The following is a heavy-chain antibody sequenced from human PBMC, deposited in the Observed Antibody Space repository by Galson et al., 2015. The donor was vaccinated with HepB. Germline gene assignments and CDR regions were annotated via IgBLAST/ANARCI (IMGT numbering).Heavy chain of an antibody. V-gene: IGHV7-4-1*02. J-gene: IGHJ4*02. CDR2: INTNTGNP. D-gene: IGHD2-2*01. Sequence: SVKVSCKASGYTFTSYAMNWVRQAPGQGLEWMGWINTNTGNPTYAQGFAGRFVFSLDTSVSTAYLQISSLKAEDTAVYYCAAGISGCSTSCPPGVDWGQGTLVTVSS. CDR3: AAGISGCSTSCPPGVD. CDR1: GYTFTSYA.